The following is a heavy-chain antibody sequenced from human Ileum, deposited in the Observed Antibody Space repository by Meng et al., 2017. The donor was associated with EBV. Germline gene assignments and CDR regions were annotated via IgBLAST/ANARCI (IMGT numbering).Heavy chain of an antibody. Sequence: LQESGTGLVKPSETLSSTCTVSGGSINSYYWCWIRQPPGKGLEWIGYIYYSGSTNYNPSLKSRVTISVDTSKNQFSLNLSSVTAADTAVYYCARGGWSLDYWGQGTLVTVSS. CDR1: GGSINSYY. CDR3: ARGGWSLDY. CDR2: IYYSGST. V-gene: IGHV4-59*08. J-gene: IGHJ4*02. D-gene: IGHD2-15*01.